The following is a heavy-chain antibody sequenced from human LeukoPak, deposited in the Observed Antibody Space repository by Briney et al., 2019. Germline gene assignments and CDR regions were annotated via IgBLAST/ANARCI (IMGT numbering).Heavy chain of an antibody. Sequence: GGSLRLSCAASGFTFSSYNMNWVRQAPGKGLEWVSVIFSGGTTYYADSVKGRFTISRDNSKNTLYLQMNSLRAEDTAVYYCARMATIIDYFDSWGQGTLVTVSS. CDR3: ARMATIIDYFDS. J-gene: IGHJ4*02. D-gene: IGHD5-24*01. CDR2: IFSGGTT. CDR1: GFTFSSYN. V-gene: IGHV3-66*01.